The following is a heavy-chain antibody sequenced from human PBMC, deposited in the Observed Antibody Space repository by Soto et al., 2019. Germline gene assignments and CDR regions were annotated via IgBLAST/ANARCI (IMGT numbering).Heavy chain of an antibody. V-gene: IGHV2-5*02. CDR2: LYWDDDK. D-gene: IGHD2-21*02. CDR1: GLSLRTTGVG. CDR3: VQSRCGGDCLQIYSSHSYYGFDV. Sequence: QITLKESGPTLVKPTQTLTLTCTFSGLSLRTTGVGVGWVRQPPGKALEWLALLYWDDDKRYSPSLKSRLTITKDTSEKQVVLTMTNTDTVDTATYYCVQSRCGGDCLQIYSSHSYYGFDVWGQGTTVTVSS. J-gene: IGHJ6*02.